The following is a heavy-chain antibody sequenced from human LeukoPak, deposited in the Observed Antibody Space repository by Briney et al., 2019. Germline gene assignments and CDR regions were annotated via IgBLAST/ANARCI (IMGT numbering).Heavy chain of an antibody. CDR2: IYYSGST. CDR1: GGSFSGYY. V-gene: IGHV4-34*01. Sequence: SETLSLTCAVYGGSFSGYYWTWIRQPPGKGLEWIGSIYYSGSTYYNPSLKSRVTISVDTSKNQFSLKLSSVTAADTAVYYCARAKWNYYGSGSFYYFDYWGQGTLVTVSS. J-gene: IGHJ4*02. D-gene: IGHD3-10*01. CDR3: ARAKWNYYGSGSFYYFDY.